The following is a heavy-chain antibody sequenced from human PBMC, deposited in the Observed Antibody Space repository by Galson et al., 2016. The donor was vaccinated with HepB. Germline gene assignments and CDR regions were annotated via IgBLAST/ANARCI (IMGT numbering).Heavy chain of an antibody. CDR1: GFTFSTYS. Sequence: SLRLSCAAFGFTFSTYSMNWVRQAPGKGLEWVALISFDGSKKYYADSVKGRIIISRYNSKSTLFLQMISLRAEDTAVYYLSKEWGLFLDCLPFDYWGQGTLVAVSS. J-gene: IGHJ4*02. D-gene: IGHD3/OR15-3a*01. CDR3: SKEWGLFLDCLPFDY. V-gene: IGHV3-30*18. CDR2: ISFDGSKK.